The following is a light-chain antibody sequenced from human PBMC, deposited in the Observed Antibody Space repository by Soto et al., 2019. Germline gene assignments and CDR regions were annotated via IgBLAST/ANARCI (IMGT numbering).Light chain of an antibody. CDR2: ATS. Sequence: EILMTQSPATLSVSPGDSATLSCRASRSVDTDLAWYQQKPGQAPRLLVFATSARATGVPDRFRGSRSGTDFTLTISRLEPEDFAVYYCQQYGSSPSTFGQGTRLEIK. V-gene: IGKV3-20*01. J-gene: IGKJ5*01. CDR3: QQYGSSPST. CDR1: RSVDTD.